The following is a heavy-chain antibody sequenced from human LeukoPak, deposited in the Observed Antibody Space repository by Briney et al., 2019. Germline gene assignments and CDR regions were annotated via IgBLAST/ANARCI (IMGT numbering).Heavy chain of an antibody. J-gene: IGHJ4*02. CDR3: AREWTQTGDPAAFDY. CDR2: VNPIFGTS. V-gene: IGHV1-69*05. CDR1: GGIFSNYA. Sequence: GASVKVSCKASGGIFSNYAISWVRQAPGQGLEWMGVVNPIFGTSNYAQKFQARVTITTDESTSTAYMELSSLRSEDTAVYYCAREWTQTGDPAAFDYWGQGTLVTVSS. D-gene: IGHD2-2*01.